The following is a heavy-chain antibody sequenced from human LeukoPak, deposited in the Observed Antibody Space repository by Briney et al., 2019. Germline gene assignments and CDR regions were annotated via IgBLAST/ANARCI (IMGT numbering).Heavy chain of an antibody. J-gene: IGHJ4*02. CDR2: IYYSGST. CDR3: ARGTLYRGWSYYLDF. V-gene: IGHV4-4*02. CDR1: GGSISSSNW. D-gene: IGHD6-19*01. Sequence: SETLSLTCAVSGGSISSSNWWSWVRQSPGKGLEWIGEIYYSGSTNYNPSLKSRITISVDKSKNKFSLKLASVTAADTAMYYCARGTLYRGWSYYLDFWGQGSQVTVSS.